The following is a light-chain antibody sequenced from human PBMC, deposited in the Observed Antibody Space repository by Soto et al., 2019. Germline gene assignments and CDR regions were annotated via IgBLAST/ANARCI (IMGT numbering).Light chain of an antibody. CDR3: QQYNNWPRIT. CDR1: QSINTN. Sequence: VMTQSPPTLSLSPGDRATLSCRASQSINTNLAWYQQKPRQAPRLLIYGAYTRATGIPARFSGSGSGTEFTPTISSLQSEDFAVYYCQQYNNWPRITCGQGTRLEIK. J-gene: IGKJ5*01. V-gene: IGKV3-15*01. CDR2: GAY.